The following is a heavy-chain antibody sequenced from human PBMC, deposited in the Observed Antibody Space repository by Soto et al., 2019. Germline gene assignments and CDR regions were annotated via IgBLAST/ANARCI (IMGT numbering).Heavy chain of an antibody. Sequence: GALRLSCAASGFTFSSYAMSWVRQAPGKGLEWVSAISGSGGSTYYADSVKGRFTISRDNSKNTLYLQMNSLRAEDTAVYYCAKVGAAAGLYGMDVWGQGTTVTVSS. D-gene: IGHD6-13*01. CDR1: GFTFSSYA. J-gene: IGHJ6*02. V-gene: IGHV3-23*01. CDR3: AKVGAAAGLYGMDV. CDR2: ISGSGGST.